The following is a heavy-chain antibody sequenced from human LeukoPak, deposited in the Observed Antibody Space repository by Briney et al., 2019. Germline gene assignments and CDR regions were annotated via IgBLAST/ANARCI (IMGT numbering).Heavy chain of an antibody. J-gene: IGHJ6*03. CDR1: GGSISSYY. CDR3: ARHLTRGILWFGEFTPYYMDV. V-gene: IGHV4-4*07. Sequence: SETLSLTCTVSGGSISSYYWSWIRQPAGKGLEWIGRIYTSGSTNYNPSLKSRVTMSVDTSKNQFSLKLSSVTAADTAVYYCARHLTRGILWFGEFTPYYMDVWGKGTTVTISS. D-gene: IGHD3-10*01. CDR2: IYTSGST.